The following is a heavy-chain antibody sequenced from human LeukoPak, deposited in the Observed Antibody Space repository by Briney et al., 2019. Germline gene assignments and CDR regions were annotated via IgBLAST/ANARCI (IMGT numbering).Heavy chain of an antibody. J-gene: IGHJ4*02. V-gene: IGHV4-59*01. CDR2: IYSSGST. CDR1: GGSISSYY. CDR3: ASKSTDHGELRFDY. Sequence: PSETLSLTCTVSGGSISSYYWSWIRQPPGKGLEWIGYIYSSGSTNYNPSLKSRITISVDTSKNQFSLKLSSVTAADTAVYYCASKSTDHGELRFDYWGQGTLVTVSS. D-gene: IGHD4-17*01.